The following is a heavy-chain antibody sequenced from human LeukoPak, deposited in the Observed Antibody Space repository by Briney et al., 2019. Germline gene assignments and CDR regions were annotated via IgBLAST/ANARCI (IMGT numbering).Heavy chain of an antibody. J-gene: IGHJ4*02. CDR2: IYSGGST. CDR3: ATQTMGFDY. CDR1: GFTVITNY. D-gene: IGHD3-10*01. Sequence: PGGSLRLSCVVSGFTVITNYMSWVRQAPGKGLEWVSVIYSGGSTYYADSVKGRFTISRDNSKNTLSLQINSLRAEDTAVYYCATQTMGFDYWGQGTLVTVSS. V-gene: IGHV3-53*01.